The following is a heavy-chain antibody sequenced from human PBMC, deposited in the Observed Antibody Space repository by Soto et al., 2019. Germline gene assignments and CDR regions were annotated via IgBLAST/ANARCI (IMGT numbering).Heavy chain of an antibody. CDR2: INPNSGGT. J-gene: IGHJ5*02. D-gene: IGHD3-22*01. V-gene: IGHV1-2*04. Sequence: ASEKVSCKASGYTFTGYYMRWVRQAPGQGLEWMGWINPNSGGTNYAQKFQGWVTMTRVTSISTAYMELSRLRSDDTAVYYCARDNVYYYDSSGYYPPANWFDPWGQGTLVTVSS. CDR1: GYTFTGYY. CDR3: ARDNVYYYDSSGYYPPANWFDP.